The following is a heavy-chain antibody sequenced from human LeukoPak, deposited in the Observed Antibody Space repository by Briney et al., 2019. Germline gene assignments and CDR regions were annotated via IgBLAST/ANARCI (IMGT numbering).Heavy chain of an antibody. CDR3: ARQVGYSYGFYFDY. Sequence: SETLSLTCTVSGGSISSSSYYWGWIRQPPGKGLEWIGSIYYSGGTYYNPSLKSRVTISVDTSKNQFSLKLSSVTAADTAVYYCARQVGYSYGFYFDYWGQGTLVTVSS. V-gene: IGHV4-39*01. J-gene: IGHJ4*02. CDR1: GGSISSSSYY. CDR2: IYYSGGT. D-gene: IGHD5-18*01.